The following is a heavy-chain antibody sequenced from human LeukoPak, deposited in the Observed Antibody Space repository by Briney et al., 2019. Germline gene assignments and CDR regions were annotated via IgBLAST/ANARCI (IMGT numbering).Heavy chain of an antibody. J-gene: IGHJ4*02. CDR2: INHSGST. CDR3: ARSSRITIFGVVHKEFDY. D-gene: IGHD3-3*01. V-gene: IGHV4-34*01. Sequence: SETLSLTCAVYGGSFSGYYWSWIRQPPGKGLEWIGEINHSGSTNYNPSLKSRVTISVDTSKNRFSLKLSSVTAADTAVYYCARSSRITIFGVVHKEFDYWGQGTLVTVSS. CDR1: GGSFSGYY.